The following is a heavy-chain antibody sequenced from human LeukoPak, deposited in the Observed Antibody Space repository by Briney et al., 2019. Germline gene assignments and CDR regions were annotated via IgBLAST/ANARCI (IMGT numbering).Heavy chain of an antibody. J-gene: IGHJ6*04. CDR2: IKQDGRET. Sequence: PGGTLRPSCAASGFTFSTYWMSWVRHAPGKGREWVANIKQDGRETYYVDSVKGRFTISRDNAKNSLYLQMNSLRAEDTALPYCARAGCSGGICYSGGLYYYDSMDIWGKRATFTVSS. CDR3: ARAGCSGGICYSGGLYYYDSMDI. CDR1: GFTFSTYW. D-gene: IGHD2-15*01. V-gene: IGHV3-7*03.